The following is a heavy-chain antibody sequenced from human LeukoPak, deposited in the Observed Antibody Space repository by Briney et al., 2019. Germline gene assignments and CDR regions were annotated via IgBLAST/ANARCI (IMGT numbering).Heavy chain of an antibody. CDR2: IYYSGST. J-gene: IGHJ4*02. CDR3: ARSPDNAPGYDSLYYFDY. V-gene: IGHV4-61*01. CDR1: GGSVSSGSYY. Sequence: PSETLSLTCTVSGGSVSSGSYYWSWIRQPPGKGLEWIGYIYYSGSTNYNPSLKSRVTMSVDTSKNQCSLKLSSVTAADTAVYYCARSPDNAPGYDSLYYFDYWGQGTLVTVSS. D-gene: IGHD5-12*01.